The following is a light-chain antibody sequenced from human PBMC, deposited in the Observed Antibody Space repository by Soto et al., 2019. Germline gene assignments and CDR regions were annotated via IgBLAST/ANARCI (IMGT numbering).Light chain of an antibody. CDR3: QQYYSFPPA. CDR2: KAS. J-gene: IGKJ1*01. V-gene: IGKV1-5*03. Sequence: DIQLTQSPSILSASVGDRLTINCRASQSISSWLAWYQQKPGKAPNLLIHKASHLESGVPSRFSGSGSGTDFTLTISCLQSEDFATYYCQQYYSFPPAFGQGTKVDIK. CDR1: QSISSW.